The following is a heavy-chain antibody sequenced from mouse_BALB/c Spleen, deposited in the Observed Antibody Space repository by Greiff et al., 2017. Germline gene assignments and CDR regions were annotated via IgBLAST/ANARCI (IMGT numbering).Heavy chain of an antibody. CDR1: GFTFSSYT. CDR2: ISNGGGST. CDR3: ARRDYLEDYFDY. Sequence: EVQRVESGGGLVQPGGSLKLSCAASGFTFSSYTMSWVRQTPEKRLEWVAYISNGGGSTYYPDTVKGRFTISRDNAKNTLYLQMSSLKSEDTAMYYCARRDYLEDYFDYWGQGTTLTVSS. V-gene: IGHV5-12-2*01. J-gene: IGHJ2*01. D-gene: IGHD2-4*01.